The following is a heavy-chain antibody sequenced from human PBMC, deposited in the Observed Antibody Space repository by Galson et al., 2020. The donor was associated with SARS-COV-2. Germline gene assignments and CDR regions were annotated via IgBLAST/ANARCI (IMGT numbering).Heavy chain of an antibody. Sequence: ASETLSLTCTVSGGSVTGDGDAWSWVRQPPGPGLEWIGYISRSGRTPYNPSLKSRVTMSLDRSENQFSLELTSVTAADTAMYYCVRTQAAYCSSSSCIFYFASWGQGSLVTVSS. CDR1: GGSVTGDGDA. D-gene: IGHD2-2*01. CDR2: ISRSGRT. CDR3: VRTQAAYCSSSSCIFYFAS. J-gene: IGHJ4*02. V-gene: IGHV4-30-2*01.